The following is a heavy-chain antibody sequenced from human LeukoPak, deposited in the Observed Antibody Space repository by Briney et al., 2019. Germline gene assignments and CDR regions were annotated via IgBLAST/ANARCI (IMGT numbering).Heavy chain of an antibody. J-gene: IGHJ4*02. V-gene: IGHV5-51*01. CDR1: GYSFTSYW. CDR2: IFPGDSDT. Sequence: GESLKICCKGSGYSFTSYWIGWVRQKPGKGLEWMGIIFPGDSDTRYSPSFQGQVTISADKSISTAYLQWSSLKASDTAMYYCARRLTYDSRAYYCLDYWGQGTLVTVSS. CDR3: ARRLTYDSRAYYCLDY. D-gene: IGHD3-22*01.